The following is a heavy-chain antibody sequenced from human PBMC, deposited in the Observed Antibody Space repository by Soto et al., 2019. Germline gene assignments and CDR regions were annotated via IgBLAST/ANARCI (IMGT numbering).Heavy chain of an antibody. V-gene: IGHV3-7*01. CDR1: GFTFNTYW. J-gene: IGHJ4*02. Sequence: EVQLVESGGDLVQPGGSLRLSCVASGFTFNTYWLSWVRQAPGKGLEWVANIKEDGGDKYYVYSVKGRFTISRDHAKNLLYRQLNSLGAGDTAMYFCARFTRGSSGDYWGQGTLVTVSS. CDR3: ARFTRGSSGDY. D-gene: IGHD6-25*01. CDR2: IKEDGGDK.